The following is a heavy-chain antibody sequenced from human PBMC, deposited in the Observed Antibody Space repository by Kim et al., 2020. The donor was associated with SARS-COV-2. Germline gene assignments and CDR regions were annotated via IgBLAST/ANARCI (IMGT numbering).Heavy chain of an antibody. Sequence: SVRGRFTISRANAKNSLYLQMSSLGDEDTALYYCARGYGFWSGSLYYFDYWGQGILVTVSS. CDR3: ARGYGFWSGSLYYFDY. V-gene: IGHV3-48*02. D-gene: IGHD3-3*01. J-gene: IGHJ4*02.